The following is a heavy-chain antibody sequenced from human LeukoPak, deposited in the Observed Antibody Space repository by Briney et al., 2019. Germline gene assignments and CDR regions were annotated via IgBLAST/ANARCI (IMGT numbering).Heavy chain of an antibody. Sequence: SETLSLTCSVFGDSFNEYYWNWVRQPPGKGLQWIGYIYHNGNSNYNPSLKGRLTISVDTAKNQFSLKLTSVTAADTALYYCARGRVAGPYYYMDGWGKGSTVTV. CDR1: GDSFNEYY. D-gene: IGHD3-3*01. V-gene: IGHV4-59*01. J-gene: IGHJ6*03. CDR3: ARGRVAGPYYYMDG. CDR2: IYHNGNS.